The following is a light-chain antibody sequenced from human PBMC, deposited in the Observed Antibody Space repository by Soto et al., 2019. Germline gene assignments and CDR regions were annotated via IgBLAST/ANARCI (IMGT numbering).Light chain of an antibody. J-gene: IGKJ1*01. Sequence: AIQMTQSPSSLSASVGDRVTITCRASQGIKNDLGWYQQKPGKAPKLLIYAASSLQSGVLSRFSGSGSGTDFTLTISSLQPEDFATYYCQQDYSYPLTFGQGTKVEIK. CDR1: QGIKND. CDR3: QQDYSYPLT. V-gene: IGKV1-6*01. CDR2: AAS.